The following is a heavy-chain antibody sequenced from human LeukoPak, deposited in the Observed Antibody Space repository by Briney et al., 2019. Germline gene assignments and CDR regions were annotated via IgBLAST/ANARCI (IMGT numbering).Heavy chain of an antibody. CDR1: GGSISSGSYY. V-gene: IGHV4-61*02. CDR2: IYTSGST. CDR3: ASSLKLSSSFAYYYYYGMDV. J-gene: IGHJ6*02. Sequence: TLSLTCTVSGGSISSGSYYWSWIRQPAGKGLEWIGRIYTSGSTNYNPSLKSRVSISVDTSKNQFSLKLSSVTAADTAVYYCASSLKLSSSFAYYYYYGMDVWVQGTTVTVSS. D-gene: IGHD6-6*01.